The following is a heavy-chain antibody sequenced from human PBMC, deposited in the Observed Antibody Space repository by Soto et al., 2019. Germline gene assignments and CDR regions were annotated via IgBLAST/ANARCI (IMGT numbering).Heavy chain of an antibody. D-gene: IGHD1-26*01. CDR3: ARGVKYSETIDY. V-gene: IGHV3-30-3*01. Sequence: GGSLRLSCVASGFTFSSYAMHWVRQAPGKGLEWVAVISYDGSNKYYADSVKGRFTISRDNSKNTLYLQMNSLRAEDTAVYYCARGVKYSETIDYWGQGTLVTVSS. CDR2: ISYDGSNK. J-gene: IGHJ4*02. CDR1: GFTFSSYA.